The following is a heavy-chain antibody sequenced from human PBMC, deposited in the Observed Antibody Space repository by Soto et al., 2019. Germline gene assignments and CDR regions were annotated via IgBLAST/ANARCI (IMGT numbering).Heavy chain of an antibody. V-gene: IGHV4-59*01. Sequence: PSVTMSLTCTVSGGNIISYGWSWIRKPPGKGLEWIGYICYSGSTNYNPSLKSRVTISVDTSKNQFSLKLSSVTAADTAVYYCARAAPYYYYGMDVWGQGTTVTVS. J-gene: IGHJ6*02. CDR2: ICYSGST. CDR1: GGNIISYG. CDR3: ARAAPYYYYGMDV.